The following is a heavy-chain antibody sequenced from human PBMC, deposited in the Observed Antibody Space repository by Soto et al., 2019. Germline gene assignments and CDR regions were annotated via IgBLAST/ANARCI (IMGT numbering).Heavy chain of an antibody. V-gene: IGHV4-59*11. D-gene: IGHD3-10*01. J-gene: IGHJ4*02. CDR2: IYFTGST. Sequence: PSETLSLTCTVSGGSISSHYWTWMRQAPGKGLEWIGYIYFTGSTNYNPSLKSRVTILVDPSKNQFSLKLRSVTAADTAVYYCARGGARCDYWGQGILVTVSS. CDR1: GGSISSHY. CDR3: ARGGARCDY.